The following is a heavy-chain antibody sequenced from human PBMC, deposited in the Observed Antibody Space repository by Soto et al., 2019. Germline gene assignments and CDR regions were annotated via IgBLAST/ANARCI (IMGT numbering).Heavy chain of an antibody. V-gene: IGHV4-59*01. CDR1: GGSISSYY. D-gene: IGHD1-7*01. Sequence: PSETLSLTCTVSGGSISSYYWSWIRQPPGKGLEWFGYIYYSGSTNYNPFLKSRVTISVDTSKNQFSLKLSSVTAADTAVYYCARAQVGELELGKPYYYYGMDVWGQGTTVTVSS. CDR3: ARAQVGELELGKPYYYYGMDV. J-gene: IGHJ6*02. CDR2: IYYSGST.